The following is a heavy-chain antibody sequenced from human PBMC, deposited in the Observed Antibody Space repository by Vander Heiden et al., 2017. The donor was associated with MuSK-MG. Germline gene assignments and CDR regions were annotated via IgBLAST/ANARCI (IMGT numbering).Heavy chain of an antibody. CDR3: ASELSDSSGYGVY. CDR2: IIPILGIA. D-gene: IGHD3-22*01. V-gene: IGHV1-69*04. J-gene: IGHJ4*02. CDR1: GGTFSRYA. Sequence: QVQLVQSGAEVKTPGSSVKVSCKASGGTFSRYAISWVRQAPVQGLGWMGRIIPILGIANYEQKFQGRVTITADKSTSTAYMELGSLRSEDTAVYYCASELSDSSGYGVYWGQRTLVTVSS.